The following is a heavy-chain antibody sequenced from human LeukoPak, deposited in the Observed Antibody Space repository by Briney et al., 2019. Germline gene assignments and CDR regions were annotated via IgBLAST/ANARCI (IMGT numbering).Heavy chain of an antibody. CDR2: INPNSGGT. V-gene: IGHV1-2*02. D-gene: IGHD4-17*01. CDR3: ARGQRHDYGGEDYYYYYYMDV. J-gene: IGHJ6*03. CDR1: GYTFTGYY. Sequence: GASVKVSCKASGYTFTGYYMHWVRQAPGQGLEWMGWINPNSGGTNYAQKFQGRVTMTRDTSISTAYMELSRLRSDDTAVYYCARGQRHDYGGEDYYYYYYMDVWGKGTTVTISS.